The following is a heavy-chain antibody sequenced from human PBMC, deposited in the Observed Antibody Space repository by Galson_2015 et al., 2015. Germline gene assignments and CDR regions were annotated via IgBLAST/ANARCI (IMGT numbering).Heavy chain of an antibody. Sequence: SVKISCKASGYIFTSYYMHWVRQAPGQGLEWMGMINPSGGSTIYAQKFQGRVTMTRDTSTSTVYMELSSLRSEDTAVYYCARRNDGWYYSDYSGQGTLVTVSS. V-gene: IGHV1-46*01. D-gene: IGHD1-1*01. CDR2: INPSGGST. J-gene: IGHJ4*02. CDR1: GYIFTSYY. CDR3: ARRNDGWYYSDY.